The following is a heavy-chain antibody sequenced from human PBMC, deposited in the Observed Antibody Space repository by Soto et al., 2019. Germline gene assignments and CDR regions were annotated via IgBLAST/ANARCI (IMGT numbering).Heavy chain of an antibody. Sequence: QVQLVQSGAEVKKPGSSVKVSCKASGGTFSSYAISWVRQAPGQGLEWMGGIIPIFGTANYAQKFQGRVTITADESTSTAYMELSRLRSEDTAVYYCALLPRSTMVRGVGGMDVWGQGTTVNVSS. V-gene: IGHV1-69*01. CDR3: ALLPRSTMVRGVGGMDV. CDR1: GGTFSSYA. CDR2: IIPIFGTA. J-gene: IGHJ6*02. D-gene: IGHD3-10*01.